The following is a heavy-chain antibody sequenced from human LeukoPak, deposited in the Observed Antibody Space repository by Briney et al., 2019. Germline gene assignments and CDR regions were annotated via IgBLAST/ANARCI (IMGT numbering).Heavy chain of an antibody. CDR1: GFTFSGYA. CDR2: MSGSGGST. CDR3: ANAIAVAGRGAGY. V-gene: IGHV3-23*01. Sequence: GGSLRLSCAASGFTFSGYALSWVRQAPGKGLEWVSAMSGSGGSTYYADSVKGRFTISRDNSKNTLYLQMSSLRAEDTAVYYCANAIAVAGRGAGYWGQGTLVTVSS. D-gene: IGHD6-19*01. J-gene: IGHJ4*02.